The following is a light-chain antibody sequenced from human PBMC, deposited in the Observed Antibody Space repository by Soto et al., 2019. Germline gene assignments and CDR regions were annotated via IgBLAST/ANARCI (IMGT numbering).Light chain of an antibody. J-gene: IGKJ1*01. CDR2: GAS. Sequence: IVLTQSPATLSVSAGERATLSCRTSQSVSSKLAWYQKKPGQAPRLLLYGASTRATGIPARFSGSGSGTELTLTISSLQSEDFAVYYCQQYNNWPPWTFGQGTKVDIK. CDR1: QSVSSK. CDR3: QQYNNWPPWT. V-gene: IGKV3-15*01.